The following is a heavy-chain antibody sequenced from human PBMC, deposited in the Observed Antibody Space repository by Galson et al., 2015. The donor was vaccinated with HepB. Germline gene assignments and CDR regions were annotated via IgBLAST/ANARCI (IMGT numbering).Heavy chain of an antibody. D-gene: IGHD3-10*01. CDR3: ARAAMVRGVMGWFDP. J-gene: IGHJ5*02. Sequence: TLSLTCTVSGGSISSGGYYWSWIRQHPGKGLEWIGYIYYSGSTYYNPSLKSRVTISVDTSKNQFSLKLSSVTAADTAVYYCARAAMVRGVMGWFDPWGQGTLVTVSS. V-gene: IGHV4-31*03. CDR1: GGSISSGGYY. CDR2: IYYSGST.